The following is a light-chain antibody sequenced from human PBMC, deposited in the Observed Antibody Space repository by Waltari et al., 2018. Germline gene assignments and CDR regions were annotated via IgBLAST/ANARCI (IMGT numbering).Light chain of an antibody. Sequence: DVVITQSPLSLPVTLGRPASLSCTSSQSLVHSDGNTYLAWFQQRPGQSPRRLIYKVSNRESGIPDRFSASGSGTDFTLKISRVEAEDVGVYYCMQGTHWPLTFGGGTKVEIK. J-gene: IGKJ4*01. CDR2: KVS. V-gene: IGKV2-30*02. CDR3: MQGTHWPLT. CDR1: QSLVHSDGNTY.